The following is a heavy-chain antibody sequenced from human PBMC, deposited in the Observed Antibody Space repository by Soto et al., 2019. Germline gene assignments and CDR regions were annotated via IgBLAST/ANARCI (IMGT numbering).Heavy chain of an antibody. Sequence: EVQLVESGGGLVQPGGSLKLSCAASGFTFSGSAIHWVGQASGKGLGWVGRIRSKANSDATANAASVKGRFTISRDDSKTTAYLQMNSLKTEDTAVYYCTSPPHPWGQGTLVTVSS. V-gene: IGHV3-73*02. CDR1: GFTFSGSA. CDR2: IRSKANSDAT. J-gene: IGHJ5*02. CDR3: TSPPHP.